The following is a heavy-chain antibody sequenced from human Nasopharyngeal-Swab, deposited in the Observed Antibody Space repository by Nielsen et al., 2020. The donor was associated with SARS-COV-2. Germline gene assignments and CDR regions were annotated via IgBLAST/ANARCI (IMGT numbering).Heavy chain of an antibody. J-gene: IGHJ4*02. CDR2: IIPIFGTA. D-gene: IGHD6-13*01. V-gene: IGHV1-69*01. Sequence: SCKASGGTFSSYAISWVRQAPGQGLEWMGGIIPIFGTANYAQKFQGRVTITADESTSTAYMELSSLRSEDTAVYYCARDAKAAADYFDYWGQGTLVTVSS. CDR1: GGTFSSYA. CDR3: ARDAKAAADYFDY.